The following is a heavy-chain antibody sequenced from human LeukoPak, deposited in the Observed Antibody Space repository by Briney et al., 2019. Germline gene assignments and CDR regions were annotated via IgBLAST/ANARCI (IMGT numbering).Heavy chain of an antibody. D-gene: IGHD3-10*01. CDR2: IRSNVNNRAT. Sequence: PGGSLRLSCAASGFTFSGSAMHWVRQASGKGLEWVGRIRSNVNNRATAYAASVRGRFTISRDDSKNTAYLQMNSLKTEDTAIYYCARSTREVGERFDYWGQGTLVTVSS. V-gene: IGHV3-73*01. J-gene: IGHJ4*02. CDR3: ARSTREVGERFDY. CDR1: GFTFSGSA.